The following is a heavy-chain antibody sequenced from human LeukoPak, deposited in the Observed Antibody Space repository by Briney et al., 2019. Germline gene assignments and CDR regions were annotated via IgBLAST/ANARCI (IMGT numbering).Heavy chain of an antibody. CDR1: GGSISSYY. D-gene: IGHD3-3*01. Sequence: SETLSLTCTVSGGSISSYYWSWIRQPPGKRLEWIGHIYYSGSTNYNPSLKSRVTISVDTSKNQFSLKLSSVTAAATAVYYCASRSSIWSGYQDTLYYFDSWGQGTLVTVSS. CDR2: IYYSGST. V-gene: IGHV4-59*01. J-gene: IGHJ4*02. CDR3: ASRSSIWSGYQDTLYYFDS.